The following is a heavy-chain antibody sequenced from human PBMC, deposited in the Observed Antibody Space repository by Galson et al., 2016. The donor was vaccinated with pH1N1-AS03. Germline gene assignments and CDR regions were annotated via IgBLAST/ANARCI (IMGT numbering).Heavy chain of an antibody. CDR3: ARRESGWNWYFDL. CDR2: ISSSSSYT. D-gene: IGHD6-19*01. CDR1: GFTFSDYY. Sequence: SLRLSCAASGFTFSDYYMSWIRQAPGKGLEWVSYISSSSSYTNYADSVKGRFTISRDNAKNSLYLQMNSLRAEDTAVYYCARRESGWNWYFDLWGRGTLVTVSS. V-gene: IGHV3-11*06. J-gene: IGHJ2*01.